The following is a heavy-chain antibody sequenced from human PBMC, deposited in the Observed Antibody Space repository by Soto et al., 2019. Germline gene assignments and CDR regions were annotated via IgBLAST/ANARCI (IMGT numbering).Heavy chain of an antibody. CDR1: GYTFTGYY. CDR3: ARGVVVVAATLRSGNWFDP. CDR2: INPNSGGT. Sequence: QVQLVQSGAEVKKPGASVKVSCKASGYTFTGYYMHWVRQAPGQGLEWMGWINPNSGGTNYAQKFQGWVTMTRDTSISTAYMELSRLRSDDTAVYYCARGVVVVAATLRSGNWFDPWGQGTLVTVSS. D-gene: IGHD2-15*01. J-gene: IGHJ5*02. V-gene: IGHV1-2*04.